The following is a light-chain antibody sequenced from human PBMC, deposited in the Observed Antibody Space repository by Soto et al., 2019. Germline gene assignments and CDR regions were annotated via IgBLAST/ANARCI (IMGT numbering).Light chain of an antibody. CDR1: SSNIGNNL. J-gene: IGLJ7*01. CDR3: VAWDDSLRGAV. V-gene: IGLV1-47*01. Sequence: QSVLTQPPSASGTPGQRVTISCSGSSSNIGNNLVYWYQQVPGTAPKLLIYANSQRPSGVPDRFSGSKSGTSASLAISGLRSEDEADYYCVAWDDSLRGAVFGGGTQLTVL. CDR2: ANS.